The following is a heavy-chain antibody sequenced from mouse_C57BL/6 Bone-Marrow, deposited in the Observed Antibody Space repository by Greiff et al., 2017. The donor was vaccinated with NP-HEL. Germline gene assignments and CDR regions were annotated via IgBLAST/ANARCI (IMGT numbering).Heavy chain of an antibody. V-gene: IGHV1-69*01. CDR2: IDPSDSYT. J-gene: IGHJ4*01. Sequence: QVQLKQPGAELVMPGASVKLSCKASGYTFTSYWMHRVKQRPGQGLEWIGEIDPSDSYTNYNQKFKGKSTLTVDKSSSTAYMQLSSLTSEDSAVYYCARGEGITTVCYAMDYWGQGTSVTVSS. D-gene: IGHD1-1*01. CDR1: GYTFTSYW. CDR3: ARGEGITTVCYAMDY.